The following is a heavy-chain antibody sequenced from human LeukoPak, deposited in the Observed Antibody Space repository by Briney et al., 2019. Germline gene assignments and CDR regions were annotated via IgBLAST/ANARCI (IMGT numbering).Heavy chain of an antibody. Sequence: SETLSLTCTVSGYSISNGYYWGWIRQPPGKGLEWVGSISHRGSTYYNPSLRSRITISLDRSKQKFSLKLTSVTAADTAVYYCARELVDIVVVVGAMTQPYYFDYWGQGTLVTVSS. CDR2: ISHRGST. D-gene: IGHD2-15*01. CDR1: GYSISNGYY. CDR3: ARELVDIVVVVGAMTQPYYFDY. V-gene: IGHV4-38-2*02. J-gene: IGHJ4*02.